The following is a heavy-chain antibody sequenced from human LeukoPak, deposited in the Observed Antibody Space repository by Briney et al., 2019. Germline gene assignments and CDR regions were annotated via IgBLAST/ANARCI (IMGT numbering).Heavy chain of an antibody. Sequence: GASVKVSCKGSGYTFNSFGISWVRQAPGQGLEWMGWISVNNGITKYAQGLQDRVTMTADTSTSTAYMEVRSLRSDDTAVYYCARVDFGGSPNVVDYWGRGTLVTVSS. J-gene: IGHJ4*02. V-gene: IGHV1-18*01. CDR3: ARVDFGGSPNVVDY. CDR2: ISVNNGIT. D-gene: IGHD4-23*01. CDR1: GYTFNSFG.